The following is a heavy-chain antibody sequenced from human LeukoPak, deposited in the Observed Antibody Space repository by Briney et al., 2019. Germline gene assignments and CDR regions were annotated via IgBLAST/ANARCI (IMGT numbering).Heavy chain of an antibody. V-gene: IGHV1-18*01. CDR1: GYTCTSYG. Sequence: ASVKVSCKASGYTCTSYGISWVRQAPGQGLEWMGWISAYNGNTNYVQKLQGGVAMTTDTSTSTAYLELRRLRSDDAAVYYCARKVRVYFDYWGEGTLVTVSS. J-gene: IGHJ4*02. CDR3: ARKVRVYFDY. CDR2: ISAYNGNT.